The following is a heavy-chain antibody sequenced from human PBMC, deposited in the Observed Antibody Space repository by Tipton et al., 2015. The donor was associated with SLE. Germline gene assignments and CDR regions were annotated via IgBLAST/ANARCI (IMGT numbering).Heavy chain of an antibody. CDR2: LSYSGST. D-gene: IGHD3-16*01. Sequence: TLSLTCTVSGGSLSSYYWSWIRQSPEKGLEWIGYLSYSGSTNYNPSLESRVTTSVDTSKNQFSLKLSSVTAADTAVYYCATQGYYDSSFDYWGQGTLVTVSS. CDR3: ATQGYYDSSFDY. V-gene: IGHV4-59*08. CDR1: GGSLSSYY. J-gene: IGHJ4*02.